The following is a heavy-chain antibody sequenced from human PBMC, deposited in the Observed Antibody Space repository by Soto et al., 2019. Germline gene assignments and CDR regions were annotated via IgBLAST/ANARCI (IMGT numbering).Heavy chain of an antibody. J-gene: IGHJ6*02. V-gene: IGHV4-4*02. CDR2: IYHSGST. D-gene: IGHD2-2*01. CDR1: GGSISSSNW. Sequence: QVQLQESGTGLVKPSGTLSLTSAVSGGSISSSNWWSWVRQPPGKWLEWIGEIYHSGSTNYNPSLQSRVTISVDKSKNQFDLELSFVPGADAAVYYCTRTSGGSTDGYYYYGMDVWGQGTTVTVSS. CDR3: TRTSGGSTDGYYYYGMDV.